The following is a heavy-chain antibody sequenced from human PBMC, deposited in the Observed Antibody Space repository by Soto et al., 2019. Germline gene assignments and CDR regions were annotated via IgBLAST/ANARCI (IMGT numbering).Heavy chain of an antibody. CDR1: GYTFTSYG. CDR3: ARDVLEGYCSGGSCHNFDY. Sequence: ASVKVSCKASGYTFTSYGISWVRQAPGQGLEWMGWISAYNGNTNYAQKLQGRVTMTTDTSTSTAYMELRSLRSDDTAVYYCARDVLEGYCSGGSCHNFDYWGQGTLVTVSS. CDR2: ISAYNGNT. D-gene: IGHD2-15*01. J-gene: IGHJ4*02. V-gene: IGHV1-18*01.